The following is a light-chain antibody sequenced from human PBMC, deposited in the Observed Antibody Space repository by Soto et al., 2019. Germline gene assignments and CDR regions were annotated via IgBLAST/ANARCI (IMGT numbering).Light chain of an antibody. V-gene: IGKV3-15*01. Sequence: EIVVTQSPATLSVSPGERATLSCRASQSVSSNLAWYQQKPGQAPRLLIYGASTRATGVPARFSGSGSRTEFTLTISSPQSEDSAVYYCQQYNNWPPHTFGQGTKLEIK. J-gene: IGKJ2*01. CDR3: QQYNNWPPHT. CDR2: GAS. CDR1: QSVSSN.